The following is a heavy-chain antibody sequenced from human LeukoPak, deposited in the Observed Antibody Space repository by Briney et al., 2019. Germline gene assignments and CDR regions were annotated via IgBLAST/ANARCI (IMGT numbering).Heavy chain of an antibody. Sequence: PGGSLRPSCAVSGFTLSTFAMDWVRQAPGKGLEWVALISYDGSQKYYADSVKGRFTISRDNSKNTVYLQMNSLRVEDTAVYYCAKDQVLGEYYEGSASNSTYWGQGTLVTVSS. CDR2: ISYDGSQK. V-gene: IGHV3-30*18. CDR1: GFTLSTFA. CDR3: AKDQVLGEYYEGSASNSTY. J-gene: IGHJ4*02. D-gene: IGHD3-22*01.